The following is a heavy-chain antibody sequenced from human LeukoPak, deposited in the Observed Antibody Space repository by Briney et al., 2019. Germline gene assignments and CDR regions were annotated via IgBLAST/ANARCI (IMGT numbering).Heavy chain of an antibody. CDR1: GGSISSSNYY. CDR2: IYYSGST. CDR3: ARRGRFYDILTSENIYYYYYYMDV. D-gene: IGHD3-9*01. Sequence: SETLSLTCTVSGGSISSSNYYWGWIRQPPGKGLEWIGSIYYSGSTYYNPSLKSRVTISVDTSKNQFSLKLSSVTAADTAVYYCARRGRFYDILTSENIYYYYYYMDVWGKGTTVTVSS. V-gene: IGHV4-39*07. J-gene: IGHJ6*03.